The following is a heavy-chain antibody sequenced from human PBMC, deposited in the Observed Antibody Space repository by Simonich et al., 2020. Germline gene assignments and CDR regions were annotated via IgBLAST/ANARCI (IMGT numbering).Heavy chain of an antibody. D-gene: IGHD2-15*01. V-gene: IGHV1-18*01. J-gene: IGHJ4*02. CDR2: IRASNGNT. Sequence: QVQLVQSGAEVKKPGASVKVSCKASGYTFTSYGISWVRQAPGQGLEWMGWIRASNGNTNYAQKLQGRCTMTTDTSTSTAYMGLRSLRSDDTAVYYCARASRGTWWYYYFDYWGQGTLVTVSS. CDR3: ARASRGTWWYYYFDY. CDR1: GYTFTSYG.